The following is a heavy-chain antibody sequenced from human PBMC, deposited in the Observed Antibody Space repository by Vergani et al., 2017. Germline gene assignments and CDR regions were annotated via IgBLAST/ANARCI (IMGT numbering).Heavy chain of an antibody. D-gene: IGHD3-22*01. Sequence: QVQLVQSGAEVKKPGASVKVSCKASGYTFTGYYMHWVRQAPGQGLEWMGRINPNSGGTNYAQNFQGRVTMTRDTSISTAYMELSRLRSDDTAVYYCARVFYDSSGKDAFDIWGQGTMVTVSS. V-gene: IGHV1-2*06. J-gene: IGHJ3*02. CDR3: ARVFYDSSGKDAFDI. CDR2: INPNSGGT. CDR1: GYTFTGYY.